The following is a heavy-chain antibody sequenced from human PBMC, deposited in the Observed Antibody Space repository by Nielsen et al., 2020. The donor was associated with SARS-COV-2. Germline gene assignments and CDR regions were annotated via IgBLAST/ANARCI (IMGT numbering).Heavy chain of an antibody. J-gene: IGHJ4*02. V-gene: IGHV1-46*01. CDR3: ATPITVDYFDY. Sequence: ASVKVSCKASGDTFPIDNIHWLRQAPGQGLEWIGIINLSAGSTDSAQKFKGRVTMTRDTSASTVYLALTSLKSEDTAAYYCATPITVDYFDYWGQGTLVTVSS. CDR2: INLSAGST. CDR1: GDTFPIDN.